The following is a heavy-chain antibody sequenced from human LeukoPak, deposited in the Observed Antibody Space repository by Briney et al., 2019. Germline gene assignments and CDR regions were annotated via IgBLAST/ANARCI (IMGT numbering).Heavy chain of an antibody. CDR1: GFTFSSYG. J-gene: IGHJ4*02. CDR2: IWYDGSNK. Sequence: GRSLILSCAASGFTFSSYGMHWVRQAPGKGLEWVAVIWYDGSNKYYTDSVKGRFTISRDNSKNTLYLQMNSLRAEDTGVYYCARDMSFMAGDYWGQGTLVTVSS. V-gene: IGHV3-33*01. D-gene: IGHD3-10*01. CDR3: ARDMSFMAGDY.